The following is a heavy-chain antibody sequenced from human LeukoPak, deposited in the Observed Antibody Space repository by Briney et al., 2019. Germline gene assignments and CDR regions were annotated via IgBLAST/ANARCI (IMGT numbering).Heavy chain of an antibody. CDR2: ISGSGGST. CDR3: ADRRWLVSPLDY. J-gene: IGHJ4*02. V-gene: IGHV3-23*01. Sequence: GGSLRLSCAASGFTFSSHNMNWVRQAPGKGLEWVSGISGSGGSTYYADSVKGRFTISRDNSKNTLYLQMNSLRAEDTAVYCWADRRWLVSPLDYWGQGAQVPLTS. D-gene: IGHD6-19*01. CDR1: GFTFSSHN.